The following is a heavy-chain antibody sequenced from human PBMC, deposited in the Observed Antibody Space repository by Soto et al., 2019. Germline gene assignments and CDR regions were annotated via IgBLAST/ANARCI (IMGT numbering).Heavy chain of an antibody. CDR1: GGSTSSSSYY. CDR2: IYYSGST. D-gene: IGHD3-22*01. Sequence: SETLSLTCTVSGGSTSSSSYYWGWIRQPPGKGLEWIGSIYYSGSTYYNPSLKSRVTISVDTSKNQFSLKLSSVTAADTAVYYCARPRGPYYYDSSGASNDYWGQGTLVTVAS. CDR3: ARPRGPYYYDSSGASNDY. V-gene: IGHV4-39*01. J-gene: IGHJ4*02.